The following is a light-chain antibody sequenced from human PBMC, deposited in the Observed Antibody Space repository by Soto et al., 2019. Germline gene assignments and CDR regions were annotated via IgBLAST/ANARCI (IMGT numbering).Light chain of an antibody. CDR2: EVN. V-gene: IGLV2-8*01. Sequence: QSALTQPPSASGSPGQSVTISCTGTSSDIGTSNYVSWYQQHPGKVPKLMIYEVNKRPSGVPDRFSGSKSGNTASLTVSGLQAEDEADYYCSSYAGSNNLGVFGGGTKLTVL. CDR3: SSYAGSNNLGV. J-gene: IGLJ3*02. CDR1: SSDIGTSNY.